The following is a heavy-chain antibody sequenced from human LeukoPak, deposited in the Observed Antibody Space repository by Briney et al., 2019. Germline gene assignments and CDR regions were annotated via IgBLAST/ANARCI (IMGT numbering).Heavy chain of an antibody. CDR3: ASQIASAGTAGFDF. Sequence: SETLSLTCTVSGGSISSYYWSWIRQPAGKGLEWIGRIYSTGSTNYNPSLKSRVTMSVDTSKNQFSLRLRSVTAADTAVYYCASQIASAGTAGFDFWGQGALVTVSS. V-gene: IGHV4-4*07. D-gene: IGHD6-13*01. CDR1: GGSISSYY. J-gene: IGHJ4*02. CDR2: IYSTGST.